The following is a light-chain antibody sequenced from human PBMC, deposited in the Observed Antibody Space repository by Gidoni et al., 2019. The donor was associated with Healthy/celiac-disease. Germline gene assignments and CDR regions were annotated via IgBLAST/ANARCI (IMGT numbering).Light chain of an antibody. V-gene: IGKV3-20*01. J-gene: IGKJ1*01. CDR3: QQYGSSRT. CDR2: GAS. CDR1: QSVSSSY. Sequence: IVLTQSPGTLSLSPGERATLSCRASQSVSSSYLAWYQQKPGQAPRLLIDGASSRATGIPDRFSGSGSGTDFTLTISRLEPEDFAVYYCQQYGSSRTFGQGTKVEIK.